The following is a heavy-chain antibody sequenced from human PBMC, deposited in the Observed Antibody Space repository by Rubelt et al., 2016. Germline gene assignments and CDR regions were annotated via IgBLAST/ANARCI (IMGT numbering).Heavy chain of an antibody. J-gene: IGHJ4*02. CDR1: GFTFRSYA. V-gene: IGHV3-30*04. Sequence: VQLVESGGGLVKPGGSLRLSCAASGFTFRSYAMHWVRQAPGKGLEWVAVISDDGSHKSYADSVKGRFTVSRDNSKSTLYLQLNNLRVEDTAVYYCARDGAHRDIDFWGQGTLVTVSS. CDR3: ARDGAHRDIDF. CDR2: ISDDGSHK.